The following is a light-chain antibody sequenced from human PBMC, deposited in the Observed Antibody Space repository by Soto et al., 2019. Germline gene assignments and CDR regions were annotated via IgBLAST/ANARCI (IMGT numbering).Light chain of an antibody. CDR2: GAS. V-gene: IGKV3-20*01. J-gene: IGKJ2*01. CDR3: QQYGSSPYT. CDR1: QSIVRSY. Sequence: EIVLTQSPGTLSLSPGERATLSCRASQSIVRSYLAWYQQKPGQAPRLLIYGASSRATGIPDRFSGSGSGTDFTLNISRLEPEDFAVYYWQQYGSSPYTFGQGTKLEIK.